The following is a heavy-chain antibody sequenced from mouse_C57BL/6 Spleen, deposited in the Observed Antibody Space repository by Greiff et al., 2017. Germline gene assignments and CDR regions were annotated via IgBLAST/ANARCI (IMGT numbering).Heavy chain of an antibody. V-gene: IGHV1-23*01. CDR2: FYPDSFGT. J-gene: IGHJ1*03. CDR3: TRRIASPLNFDV. Sequence: QTPLHGLGWTGAFYPDSFGTSHNQKFKGKATLTADKSSITAYMELRSLTSDDSAVYYCTRRIASPLNFDVGGKGTTVTVSS.